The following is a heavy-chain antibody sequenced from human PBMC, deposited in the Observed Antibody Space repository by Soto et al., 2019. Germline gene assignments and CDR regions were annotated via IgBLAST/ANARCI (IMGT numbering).Heavy chain of an antibody. D-gene: IGHD3-10*01. Sequence: QVQLVESGGGLVKPGGSLRLSCAASGFPFSDYYMTWIRQAPGKGLDWVSYISSSGTYTHFADSVKGRFTISRDNAKNSRYRQMNSLRPEDTAVYYCVRDSSPNNFASGSYTFWGQGILVTVSS. CDR3: VRDSSPNNFASGSYTF. V-gene: IGHV3-11*06. CDR1: GFPFSDYY. J-gene: IGHJ4*02. CDR2: ISSSGTYT.